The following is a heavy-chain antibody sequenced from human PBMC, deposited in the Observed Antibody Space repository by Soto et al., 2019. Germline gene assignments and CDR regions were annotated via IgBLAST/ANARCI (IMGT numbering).Heavy chain of an antibody. V-gene: IGHV3-30*18. J-gene: IGHJ6*02. CDR2: ISYDGSNK. Sequence: QVQLVESGGGVVQPGRSLRLSCAASGFTFSSYGMHWVRQAPGKGLEWVAVISYDGSNKYYADSVKGRFTISRDNSKNTLYLQMNSLRAEDTAVYYCAKVSYGSGSSYGMDVWGQGTTVTVSS. CDR1: GFTFSSYG. CDR3: AKVSYGSGSSYGMDV. D-gene: IGHD3-10*01.